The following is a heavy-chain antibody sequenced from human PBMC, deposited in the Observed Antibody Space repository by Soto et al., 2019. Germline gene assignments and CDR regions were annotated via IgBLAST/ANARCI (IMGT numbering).Heavy chain of an antibody. V-gene: IGHV1-2*02. D-gene: IGHD6-19*01. CDR2: INNGGGA. Sequence: ASVKVSCKASQYTFTNYYLHWVRQAPGQRPEWMGWINNGGGAIYAQKFQGRLTMTRDTSITTAYMELSRLSSDDTAFYYCATSSDWSPLLDYWGQGTLVTVSS. J-gene: IGHJ4*02. CDR1: QYTFTNYY. CDR3: ATSSDWSPLLDY.